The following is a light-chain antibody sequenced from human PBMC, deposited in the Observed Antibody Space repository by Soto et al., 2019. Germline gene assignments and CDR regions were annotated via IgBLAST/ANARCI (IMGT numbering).Light chain of an antibody. CDR1: QGIRDD. V-gene: IGKV1-6*01. CDR2: SAS. Sequence: AIQMTQSPSSLSASVGDRVTITCRASQGIRDDLGWYQQKPGKAPKLLIYSASSLQSGVPSRFSGSGSGTDFTLTISSLQPEDFATYYCLQDYNYPWTFGQGTKVDNK. CDR3: LQDYNYPWT. J-gene: IGKJ1*01.